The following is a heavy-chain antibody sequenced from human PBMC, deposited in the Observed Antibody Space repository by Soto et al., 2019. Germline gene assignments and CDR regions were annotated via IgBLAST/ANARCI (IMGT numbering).Heavy chain of an antibody. CDR2: INPSGGST. J-gene: IGHJ4*02. Sequence: ASVKVSCKASGYTFTSYYIHWVRQAPGQGLEWMGIINPSGGSTTYAQKFQGRVTMTRDTSTSTVYMELSSLRSEDTAVYYCARGGVCISTSCSLDYWGQGTLVTVSS. D-gene: IGHD2-2*01. V-gene: IGHV1-46*01. CDR1: GYTFTSYY. CDR3: ARGGVCISTSCSLDY.